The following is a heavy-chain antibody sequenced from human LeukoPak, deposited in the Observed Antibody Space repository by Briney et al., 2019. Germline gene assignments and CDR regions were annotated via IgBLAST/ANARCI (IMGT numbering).Heavy chain of an antibody. CDR3: AAETGDRLRVDY. CDR2: IVVGSGNT. D-gene: IGHD7-27*01. Sequence: ASVKVSCKASGFTFTSSAMQWVRQARGQRLEWIGWIVVGSGNTNYAQKFQERVTITRDMSTSTAYMELSSRRSEDPAVYYCAAETGDRLRVDYWGQGTLVTVSS. J-gene: IGHJ4*02. CDR1: GFTFTSSA. V-gene: IGHV1-58*02.